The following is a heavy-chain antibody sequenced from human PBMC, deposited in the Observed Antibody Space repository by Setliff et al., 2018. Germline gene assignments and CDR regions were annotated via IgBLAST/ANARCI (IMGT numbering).Heavy chain of an antibody. CDR2: IYYGGSA. V-gene: IGHV4-39*07. CDR1: GGSISSSNYY. Sequence: SEILSLTCTVSGGSISSSNYYWGWIRQPPGKGLEWIGNIYYGGSAYYNPSLKSRVTISVDTSKNQFSLKLSSVTAADTAMYYCARILGYCSGGSCYVPYWGQGTLGTVSS. CDR3: ARILGYCSGGSCYVPY. D-gene: IGHD2-15*01. J-gene: IGHJ4*02.